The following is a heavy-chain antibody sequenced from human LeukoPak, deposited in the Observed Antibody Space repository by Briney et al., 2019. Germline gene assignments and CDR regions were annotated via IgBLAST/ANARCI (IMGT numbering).Heavy chain of an antibody. CDR2: ISGSGGDT. CDR3: AKDLGSVVTPPSLDF. Sequence: GGPLRLSCVASGLTVSSYSMSWVRQAPGKGLEWVSAISGSGGDTYYADSVKGRFTISRDNSKNTLYLQMSSLRAEDTAVYYCAKDLGSVVTPPSLDFWGQGTLVTVSS. V-gene: IGHV3-23*01. J-gene: IGHJ4*02. CDR1: GLTVSSYS. D-gene: IGHD4-23*01.